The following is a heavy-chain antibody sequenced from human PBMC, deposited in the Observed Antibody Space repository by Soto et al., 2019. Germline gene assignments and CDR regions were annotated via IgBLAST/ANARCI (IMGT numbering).Heavy chain of an antibody. CDR2: IAYDGSNN. J-gene: IGHJ6*02. CDR1: GVTFSHYG. Sequence: QVQLVESGGGVVQPGRSLRLSCETSGVTFSHYGMHWVRQAPGKGLEWVALIAYDGSNNYYADSVKGRFAISRDNSKNTLYLQMNRLRAEDTAVYYCAKDLATVSTDYYYYAMDVWGLGTTVTVSS. V-gene: IGHV3-30*18. D-gene: IGHD4-4*01. CDR3: AKDLATVSTDYYYYAMDV.